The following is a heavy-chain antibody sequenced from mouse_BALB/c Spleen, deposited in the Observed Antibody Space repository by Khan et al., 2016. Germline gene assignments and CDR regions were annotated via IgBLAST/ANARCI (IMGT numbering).Heavy chain of an antibody. CDR3: ARGGNLVPPYYYAMDY. D-gene: IGHD2-2*01. Sequence: EVELVESGGDLVKPGGSLKLSCAASGFTFSSYGMSWVRQTPDKRLEWVATISSGGSYPYYPDIVQGRFTISRDNAKNTLYLQMSSLKSEDTAMYYWARGGNLVPPYYYAMDYWGQGTSVTVSS. V-gene: IGHV5-6*01. CDR2: ISSGGSYP. J-gene: IGHJ4*01. CDR1: GFTFSSYG.